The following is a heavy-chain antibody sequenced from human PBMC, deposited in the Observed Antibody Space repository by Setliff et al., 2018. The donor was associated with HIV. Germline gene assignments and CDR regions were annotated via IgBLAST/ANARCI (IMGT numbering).Heavy chain of an antibody. V-gene: IGHV3-20*04. Sequence: PGGSLRLSCAASGFTFDDYGMSWVRQAPGKGLEWVSGINWNGGSTGYADSVKGRFTISRDNAKNSLYLQMNSLRAEDTASYYCARDVSWRVRTYIDYWGQGALVTVSS. J-gene: IGHJ4*02. CDR3: ARDVSWRVRTYIDY. CDR2: INWNGGST. CDR1: GFTFDDYG. D-gene: IGHD3-3*01.